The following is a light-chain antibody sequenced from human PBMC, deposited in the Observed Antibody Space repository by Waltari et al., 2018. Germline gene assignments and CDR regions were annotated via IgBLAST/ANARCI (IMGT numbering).Light chain of an antibody. Sequence: EIVLTQFPDTLSLSPGERVALSCRASSIISNDHLSWYQQQPGQAPRLLIYGASRRATSVPERFMGSGSGTDFTLTISRLEPEDFAFYYCHQYGSPPLTFGGGVKVEIK. J-gene: IGKJ4*01. CDR3: HQYGSPPLT. V-gene: IGKV3-20*01. CDR2: GAS. CDR1: SIISNDH.